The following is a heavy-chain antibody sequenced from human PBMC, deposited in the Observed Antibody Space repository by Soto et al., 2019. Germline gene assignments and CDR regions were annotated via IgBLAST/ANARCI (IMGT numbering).Heavy chain of an antibody. Sequence: KPSETLSLTCTVSGGSISSGGYYWSWIRQHPGKGLEWIGYIYYSGSTYYNPSLKSRVTISVDTSKNQFSLKLSSVTAADTAVYYCARETPPRYSSGWYPTRGYYYGMDVWGQGTTVTVSS. J-gene: IGHJ6*02. CDR3: ARETPPRYSSGWYPTRGYYYGMDV. D-gene: IGHD6-19*01. CDR1: GGSISSGGYY. CDR2: IYYSGST. V-gene: IGHV4-31*03.